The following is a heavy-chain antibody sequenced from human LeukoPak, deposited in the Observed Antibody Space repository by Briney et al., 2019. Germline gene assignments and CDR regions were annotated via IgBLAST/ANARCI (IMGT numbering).Heavy chain of an antibody. Sequence: ASVTLSCTSSGYTFTSYNMHWVRHSPGQGLGWMGIVNPSGGSTSYAQKFQGRVTMTRDMSTSTVYMELSSLRSEATAVYYCARDGSFSCSSTSCYLRLKGNLCDLWGQGAVDSVFS. CDR3: ARDGSFSCSSTSCYLRLKGNLCDL. V-gene: IGHV1-46*01. J-gene: IGHJ5*02. D-gene: IGHD2-2*01. CDR2: VNPSGGST. CDR1: GYTFTSYN.